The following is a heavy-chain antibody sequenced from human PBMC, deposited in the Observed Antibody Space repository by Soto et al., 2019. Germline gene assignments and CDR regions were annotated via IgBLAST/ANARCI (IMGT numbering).Heavy chain of an antibody. V-gene: IGHV4-31*03. Sequence: QVQLQESGPGLVKPSQTLSLTCTVSGGSISSGGYYWSWIRQHPGKGLEWLGYIYYSGSTYYNPSLKSRVTIAVDTSKGQFRLKLSSVAAADTAGYSCARGGLAVAGGHWGQGTLVTVSS. CDR3: ARGGLAVAGGH. CDR1: GGSISSGGYY. CDR2: IYYSGST. J-gene: IGHJ4*02. D-gene: IGHD6-19*01.